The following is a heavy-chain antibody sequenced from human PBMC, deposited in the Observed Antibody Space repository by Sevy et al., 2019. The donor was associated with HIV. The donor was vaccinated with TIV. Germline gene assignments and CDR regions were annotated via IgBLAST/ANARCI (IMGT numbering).Heavy chain of an antibody. D-gene: IGHD3-10*02. J-gene: IGHJ4*02. CDR2: ISSDGLNR. CDR3: TKESLRGTYIRGDFDH. Sequence: GGSLRLSCSAFGFTFQTFGMHWVRQSPGKGPEWLAVISSDGLNRNYADSVRGRFTISRDNSKNLLFLQMNSLIPNDTAVYFCTKESLRGTYIRGDFDHWGQGTLDTVSS. CDR1: GFTFQTFG. V-gene: IGHV3-30*18.